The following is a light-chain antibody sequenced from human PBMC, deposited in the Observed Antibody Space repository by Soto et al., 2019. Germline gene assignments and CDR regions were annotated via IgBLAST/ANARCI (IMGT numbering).Light chain of an antibody. CDR1: SSDVGSYNY. J-gene: IGLJ3*02. CDR3: SSYAGSNLWV. Sequence: QSALTQPPSASGSPGQSVTICCTGTSSDVGSYNYVSWYQQHPGKAPKLMIYEVSKRPSGVPDRFSGSKSGNTASLTVSGLQAEDEADYYCSSYAGSNLWVFGGGTKLTVL. CDR2: EVS. V-gene: IGLV2-8*01.